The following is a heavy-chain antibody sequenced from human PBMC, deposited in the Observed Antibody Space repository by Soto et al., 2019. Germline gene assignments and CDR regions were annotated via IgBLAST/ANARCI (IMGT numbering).Heavy chain of an antibody. CDR3: TTGCSSTSCYYYYYYMDV. D-gene: IGHD2-2*01. CDR1: GFTFNNAW. V-gene: IGHV3-15*01. J-gene: IGHJ6*03. CDR2: IKSITDGGTT. Sequence: PGGSLRLSCAASGFTFNNAWMSCVRQAPGKGPEWVGRIKSITDGGTTDYAAPVTGRFTISRDDSKNTLYLQMDSLNTEDTAVYYCTTGCSSTSCYYYYYYMDVWGKGTTVTVSS.